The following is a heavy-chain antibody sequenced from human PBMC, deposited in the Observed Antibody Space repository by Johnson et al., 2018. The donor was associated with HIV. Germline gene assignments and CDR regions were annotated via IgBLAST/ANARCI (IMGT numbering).Heavy chain of an antibody. J-gene: IGHJ3*01. CDR2: ISYDGSNK. V-gene: IGHV3-30-3*01. CDR3: AKASTATMIVVVISAVDV. D-gene: IGHD3-22*01. CDR1: GFTFSTYA. Sequence: QVHLVESGGGVVQPGRSLRLSCAASGFTFSTYAMHWVRQTPGKGLEWVAIISYDGSNKYYADSVKGRFTISRDTSKNTLFLQLNCLGAEDTAVYYCAKASTATMIVVVISAVDVWGQGTKVTVSS.